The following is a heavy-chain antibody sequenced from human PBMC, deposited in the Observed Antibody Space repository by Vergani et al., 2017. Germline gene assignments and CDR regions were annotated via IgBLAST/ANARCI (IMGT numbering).Heavy chain of an antibody. Sequence: QAQLQQWGAGLLKPSETLSLICAIYGGSFNDYWWTWIRQPSGKGLEWIGEIRHDGITHYSPSLKSRVTISIDTSTHQFSLNLRSVTAADTAVYYCAREGYCTNGVCFTLFDVWGQGALVTVSS. D-gene: IGHD2-8*01. J-gene: IGHJ4*02. CDR3: AREGYCTNGVCFTLFDV. CDR2: IRHDGIT. CDR1: GGSFNDYW. V-gene: IGHV4-34*01.